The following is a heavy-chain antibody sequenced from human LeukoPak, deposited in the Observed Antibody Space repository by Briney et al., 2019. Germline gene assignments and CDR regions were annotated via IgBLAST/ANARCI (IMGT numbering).Heavy chain of an antibody. Sequence: GRSLRLSCAASGFTFSSYSMNWVRQAPGKGLEWVSSISSSSSYIYYADSVKGRFTISRDNAKNSLYLQMNSLRAEDTAVYYCARVQLRWSNDAFDIWGQGTMVTVSS. CDR2: ISSSSSYI. J-gene: IGHJ3*02. CDR3: ARVQLRWSNDAFDI. V-gene: IGHV3-21*01. CDR1: GFTFSSYS. D-gene: IGHD4-23*01.